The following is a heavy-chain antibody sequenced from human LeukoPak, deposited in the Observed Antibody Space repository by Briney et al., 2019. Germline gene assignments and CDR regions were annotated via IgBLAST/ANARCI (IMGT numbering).Heavy chain of an antibody. Sequence: GGSLRLSCAASGFTFSSYAMHWVRQAPGKGLEWVAVISYDGSNKYYADSVKGRFTISRDNSKNTLYLQMNSLRAEDTAVYYCARGDCSSTSCYAVDYWGQGTLVTVSS. V-gene: IGHV3-30-3*01. D-gene: IGHD2-2*01. CDR1: GFTFSSYA. CDR2: ISYDGSNK. J-gene: IGHJ4*02. CDR3: ARGDCSSTSCYAVDY.